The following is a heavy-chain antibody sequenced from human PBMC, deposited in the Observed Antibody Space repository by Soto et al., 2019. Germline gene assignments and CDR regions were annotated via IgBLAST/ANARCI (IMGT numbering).Heavy chain of an antibody. J-gene: IGHJ6*02. V-gene: IGHV1-46*01. CDR1: GYTFTTYY. CDR2: INTSSGNT. CDR3: ARSDSEYYGLDV. Sequence: QVQVVQSGAEVKRPGASVKVSCKASGYTFTTYYIHCVRQAPGQGLEWMGIINTSSGNTNYAQKFQGRVTLSRDTSTSTVYMDLSSLRSEDTAVYYCARSDSEYYGLDVWGQGTTVTVSS.